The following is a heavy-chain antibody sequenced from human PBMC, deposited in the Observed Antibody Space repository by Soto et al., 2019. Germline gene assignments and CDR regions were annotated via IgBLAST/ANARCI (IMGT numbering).Heavy chain of an antibody. CDR3: ARYPFGYSSSWYGNWFDP. CDR1: GGSISSYY. D-gene: IGHD6-13*01. J-gene: IGHJ5*02. V-gene: IGHV4-59*01. CDR2: IYYSGST. Sequence: SETLSLTCTVSGGSISSYYWSWIRQPPGKGLEWIGYIYYSGSTNYNPSLKSRVTISVDTSKNQFSLKLSSVTAADTAVYYCARYPFGYSSSWYGNWFDPWGQGTLVTVS.